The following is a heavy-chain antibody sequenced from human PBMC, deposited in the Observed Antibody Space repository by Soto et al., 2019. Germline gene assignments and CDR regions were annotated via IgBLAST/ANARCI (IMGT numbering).Heavy chain of an antibody. D-gene: IGHD6-19*01. CDR3: ARDPGIAVVGRGTSFEH. CDR2: IIPLFST. J-gene: IGHJ4*02. V-gene: IGHV1-69*18. Sequence: QVQLVQSGAEVKKPGSSVKVSCKASGDTFRNYAFTWVRQAPGQGLEWMGTIIPLFSTRYAQKFQGRVTMTEDEPTSSVYMDLSSLKSDDTAVYYCARDPGIAVVGRGTSFEHWGQGTLVTVSS. CDR1: GDTFRNYA.